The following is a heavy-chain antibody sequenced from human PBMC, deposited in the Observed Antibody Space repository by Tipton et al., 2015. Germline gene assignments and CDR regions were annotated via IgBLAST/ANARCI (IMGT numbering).Heavy chain of an antibody. V-gene: IGHV3-48*04. Sequence: SLRLSCVASGFIFSDYSVNWVRQAPGKGLEWVSYISSSGSPIYYADSVKGRFTIFRHNAKNSLYLQMNSVRPEDTALYYCAKDFYGGKSGIQLDYWGQGTQVTVSS. D-gene: IGHD4-23*01. CDR2: ISSSGSPI. CDR3: AKDFYGGKSGIQLDY. CDR1: GFIFSDYS. J-gene: IGHJ4*02.